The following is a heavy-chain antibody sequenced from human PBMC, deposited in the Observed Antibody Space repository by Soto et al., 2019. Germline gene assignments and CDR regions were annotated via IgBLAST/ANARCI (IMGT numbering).Heavy chain of an antibody. CDR2: IYYSGST. CDR3: ATIKLGSNRLDY. V-gene: IGHV4-30-4*01. Sequence: QMQRQESGPGLVKPSQTLSLTCTVSGGSISSGDYYWSWIRQPPGKGLEWIGYIYYSGSTYYNPSLKSRVTISVDTSKNHFSLKLSSVTAADTAVYYCATIKLGSNRLDYWGQGTLVTVSS. J-gene: IGHJ4*02. D-gene: IGHD3-10*01. CDR1: GGSISSGDYY.